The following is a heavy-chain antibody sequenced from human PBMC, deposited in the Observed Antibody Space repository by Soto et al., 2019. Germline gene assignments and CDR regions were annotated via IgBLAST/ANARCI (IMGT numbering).Heavy chain of an antibody. CDR1: GFTFSSYS. J-gene: IGHJ4*02. V-gene: IGHV3-48*01. Sequence: EVQLVESGGGLVQPGGSLRLSCAASGFTFSSYSMNWVRQAPGKGLEWVSYISGSSSMIYYADSVKGRFTISRDNAKNSLYLQMNSLRAEDTALYYCARDLNPRQEMLYALLGYWGQGTLVTLSS. D-gene: IGHD2-8*01. CDR3: ARDLNPRQEMLYALLGY. CDR2: ISGSSSMI.